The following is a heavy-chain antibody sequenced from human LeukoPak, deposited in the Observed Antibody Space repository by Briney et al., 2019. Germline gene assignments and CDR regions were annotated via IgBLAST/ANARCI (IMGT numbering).Heavy chain of an antibody. CDR1: RGSISSYY. V-gene: IGHV4-59*01. J-gene: IGHJ5*02. CDR3: ARTYSGSYYLFWFDP. CDR2: IYYSGST. Sequence: SETLSLTCTVSRGSISSYYWSWIRQPPGKGLEWIGYIYYSGSTNYNPSLKSRVTISVDTSKNQFSLKLSSVTAADTAVYYCARTYSGSYYLFWFDPWGQGTLVTVSS. D-gene: IGHD1-26*01.